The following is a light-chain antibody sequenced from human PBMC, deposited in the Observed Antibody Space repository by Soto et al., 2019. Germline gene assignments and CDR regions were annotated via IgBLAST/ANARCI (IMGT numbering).Light chain of an antibody. CDR3: QQYNFFPRT. Sequence: EILLTQSPGILSLSPGERATLSCRASQRISDSYVAWYQHRLGQAPRLLVYAASTRAPGVPDRFSGSGSGTDFTLTICRLETEDFAVYHCQQYNFFPRTFGGGTKVEIK. J-gene: IGKJ4*01. V-gene: IGKV3-20*01. CDR1: QRISDSY. CDR2: AAS.